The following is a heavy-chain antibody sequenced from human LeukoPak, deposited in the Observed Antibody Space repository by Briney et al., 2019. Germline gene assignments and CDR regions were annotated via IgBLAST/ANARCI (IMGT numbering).Heavy chain of an antibody. D-gene: IGHD3-10*01. Sequence: GGSLRLSCAASGFTFSSYSMNWVRQAPGKGLEWVSYISSSSSTIYYADSVKGRFTIFKDNAKNSLYLQMNSLRAEDTAVYYCARDYPNTGVLLWFGEFSWFDPWGQGTLVTVSS. J-gene: IGHJ5*02. CDR1: GFTFSSYS. CDR2: ISSSSSTI. V-gene: IGHV3-48*04. CDR3: ARDYPNTGVLLWFGEFSWFDP.